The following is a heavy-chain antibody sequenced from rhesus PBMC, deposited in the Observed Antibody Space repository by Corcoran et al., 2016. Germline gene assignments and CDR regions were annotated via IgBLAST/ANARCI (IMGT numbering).Heavy chain of an antibody. CDR3: TSGLNYFDY. CDR2: ISRASSYI. V-gene: IGHV3S16*01. J-gene: IGHJ4*01. CDR1: GFTFSSYG. D-gene: IGHD2-39*01. Sequence: EVQLVESGGGLVQPGGSLRLSCAASGFTFSSYGMSWVRQAPGKGLEGVSSISRASSYIYYADSVKGRFTISRDNAKNSLSLQMNSLRAEDTAVYYCTSGLNYFDYWGQGVLVTVSS.